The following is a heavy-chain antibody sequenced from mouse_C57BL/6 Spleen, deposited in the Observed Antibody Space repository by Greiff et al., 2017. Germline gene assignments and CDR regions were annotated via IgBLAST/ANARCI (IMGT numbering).Heavy chain of an antibody. V-gene: IGHV1-26*01. D-gene: IGHD1-1*01. CDR2: INPNNGGT. Sequence: EVQLQQSGPELVKPGASVKISCKASGYTFTDYYMNWVKQSHGKSLEWIGDINPNNGGTSYNQKFKGKATLTVDKSSSTAYMELRSLTSEDSAVYYCARSTTVVAPLDYWGQGTTLTVSS. CDR3: ARSTTVVAPLDY. J-gene: IGHJ2*01. CDR1: GYTFTDYY.